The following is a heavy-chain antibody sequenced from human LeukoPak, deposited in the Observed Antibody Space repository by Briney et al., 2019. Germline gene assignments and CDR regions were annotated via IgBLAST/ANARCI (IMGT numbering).Heavy chain of an antibody. CDR2: IKHSGRT. Sequence: SETLSLTCAVYGGPFSGYYWSWIRQPPGKGVEGFGEIKHSGRTNYNPYLKSRVTISVDTSKNQFSLKLSSVTAADTAVYYCARGGGRYSYGPRFDPWGQGTLVTVSS. CDR1: GGPFSGYY. D-gene: IGHD5-18*01. CDR3: ARGGGRYSYGPRFDP. V-gene: IGHV4-34*01. J-gene: IGHJ5*02.